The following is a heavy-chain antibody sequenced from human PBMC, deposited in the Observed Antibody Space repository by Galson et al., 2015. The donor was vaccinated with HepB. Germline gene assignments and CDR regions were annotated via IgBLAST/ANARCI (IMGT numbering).Heavy chain of an antibody. V-gene: IGHV3-23*01. CDR3: AKDSGDGITMIVVVIYFDY. J-gene: IGHJ4*02. Sequence: SLRLSCAASGFTFSSYAMSWVRQAPGKGLEWVSAISGSGGSTYYADSVKGRFTISRDNSKNTLYLQMNSLRAEDTAVYYCAKDSGDGITMIVVVIYFDYWGQGTLVTVSS. CDR1: GFTFSSYA. CDR2: ISGSGGST. D-gene: IGHD3-22*01.